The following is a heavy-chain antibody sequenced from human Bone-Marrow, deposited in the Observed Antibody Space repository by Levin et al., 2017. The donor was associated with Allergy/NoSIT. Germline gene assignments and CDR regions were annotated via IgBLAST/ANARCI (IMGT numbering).Heavy chain of an antibody. CDR1: GFTFSSYS. D-gene: IGHD3-3*01. CDR3: ARDPSPTIFGVVIRSYFDY. CDR2: ISSSSSTI. V-gene: IGHV3-48*01. Sequence: GGSLRLSCAASGFTFSSYSMNWVRQAPGKGLEWVSYISSSSSTIYYADSVKGRFTITRDNAKNSLYLQMNSLRAEDTAVYYCARDPSPTIFGVVIRSYFDYWGQGTLVTVSS. J-gene: IGHJ4*02.